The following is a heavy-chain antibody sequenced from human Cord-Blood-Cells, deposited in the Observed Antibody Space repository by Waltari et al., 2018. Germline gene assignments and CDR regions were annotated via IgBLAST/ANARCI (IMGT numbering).Heavy chain of an antibody. CDR2: IYHSGST. J-gene: IGHJ4*02. D-gene: IGHD7-27*01. CDR1: GYSISSGYY. CDR3: ARATGDFDY. V-gene: IGHV4-38-2*01. Sequence: QVQLQESGPGLVKPSETLSLTCAVSGYSISSGYYWGWIRQPPGKGLEWIGSIYHSGSTYYNPSLKSRVTISVDTSKNQFSRKLSSVTAADTAVYYCARATGDFDYWGQGTLVTVSS.